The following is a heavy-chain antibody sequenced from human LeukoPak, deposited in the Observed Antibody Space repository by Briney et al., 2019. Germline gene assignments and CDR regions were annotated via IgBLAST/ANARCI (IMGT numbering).Heavy chain of an antibody. J-gene: IGHJ4*02. CDR3: VRSSYDSSLRFDDY. CDR1: GYTFTAYY. D-gene: IGHD3-22*01. Sequence: ASVKDSRKASGYTFTAYYLHWVRQAPGQGLEWMGWLNPYSGDTNYAQNFQGRVTMTRDTSINTAYMELSRLRSDDTAVFYCVRSSYDSSLRFDDYWGQGTLVTVSS. CDR2: LNPYSGDT. V-gene: IGHV1-2*02.